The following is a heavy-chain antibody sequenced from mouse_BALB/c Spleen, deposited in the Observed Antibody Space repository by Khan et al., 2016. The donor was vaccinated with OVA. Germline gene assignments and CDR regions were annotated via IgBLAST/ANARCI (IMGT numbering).Heavy chain of an antibody. D-gene: IGHD2-10*01. J-gene: IGHJ4*01. CDR3: ARPPYFSYVMVY. Sequence: QIQLVQSGPELKKPGETVKISCKASGYNFTNYGMNWVKQAPGKGLKWMGWINTYTGAPIYADDFKGRFAFSLETSASTAYLQINNLKNEDTATYFCARPPYFSYVMVYWGQGTSVTVSS. V-gene: IGHV9-3-1*01. CDR1: GYNFTNYG. CDR2: INTYTGAP.